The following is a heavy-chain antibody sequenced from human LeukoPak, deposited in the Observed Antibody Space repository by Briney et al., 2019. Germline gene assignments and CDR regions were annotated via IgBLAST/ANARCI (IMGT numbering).Heavy chain of an antibody. CDR1: GFTLSDSW. CDR2: IKDDGSDK. Sequence: GGSLRLSCGTSGFTLSDSWMSWFRQAPGQGLEWVASIKDDGSDKYYLASVRGRFTISRDNAEDSLYLQMDALRAEDTAVFYCARHLLRGHNFAYWGQGTLVTVSS. V-gene: IGHV3-7*01. J-gene: IGHJ4*02. CDR3: ARHLLRGHNFAY.